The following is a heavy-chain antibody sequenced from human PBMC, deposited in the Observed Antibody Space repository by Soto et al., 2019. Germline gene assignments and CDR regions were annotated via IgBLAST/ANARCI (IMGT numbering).Heavy chain of an antibody. J-gene: IGHJ3*02. CDR3: AREYGIGGATFDI. D-gene: IGHD2-15*01. CDR2: ISYDGSNK. V-gene: IGHV3-30-3*01. CDR1: GFIFSSYA. Sequence: GGSLRLSCAASGFIFSSYAMHWVRQAPGKGLEWVAVISYDGSNKYYADSVKGRFPISRDNSKNTLYLQMISLRAEDTAVYYCAREYGIGGATFDIWGQGTMVTVSS.